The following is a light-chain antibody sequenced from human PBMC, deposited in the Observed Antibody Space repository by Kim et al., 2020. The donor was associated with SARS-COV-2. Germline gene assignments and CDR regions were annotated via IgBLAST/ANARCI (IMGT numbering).Light chain of an antibody. CDR3: QAWDSSTAV. V-gene: IGLV3-1*01. J-gene: IGLJ2*01. CDR2: QDS. CDR1: KLGDKY. Sequence: SYELTQPPSVSVSPGQTASITCSGDKLGDKYAYWYQQKPGQSPVLVIYQDSKRPSGIPERFSGSNSGNTATLTISGTQAMDEADYYCQAWDSSTAVFGGG.